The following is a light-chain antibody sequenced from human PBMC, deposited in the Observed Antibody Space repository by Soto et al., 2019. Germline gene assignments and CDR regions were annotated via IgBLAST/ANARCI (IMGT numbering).Light chain of an antibody. Sequence: QSALTQPASVSGSPGQSITISCTGTSSDVGGYNYVSWYQQHPGKAPKLMIYDVSYRPSGVSNRFSDSKSGNTASLTISGLQAEDEADYYCSSYTSSSTYVFGTGTKLTVL. J-gene: IGLJ1*01. CDR2: DVS. V-gene: IGLV2-14*03. CDR1: SSDVGGYNY. CDR3: SSYTSSSTYV.